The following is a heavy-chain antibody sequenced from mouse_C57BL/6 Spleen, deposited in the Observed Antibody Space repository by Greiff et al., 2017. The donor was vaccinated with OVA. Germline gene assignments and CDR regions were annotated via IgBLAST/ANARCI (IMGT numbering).Heavy chain of an antibody. CDR3: ARGENGLRRGGLDY. D-gene: IGHD2-4*01. CDR1: GYSFTDYN. J-gene: IGHJ2*01. Sequence: EVQLQESGPELVKPGASVKISCKASGYSFTDYNMNWVKQSNGKSLEWIGVINPNYGTTSYNQKFKGKATLTVDQSSSTAYMQLNSLTSEDSAVYYCARGENGLRRGGLDYWGQGTTLTVSS. V-gene: IGHV1-39*01. CDR2: INPNYGTT.